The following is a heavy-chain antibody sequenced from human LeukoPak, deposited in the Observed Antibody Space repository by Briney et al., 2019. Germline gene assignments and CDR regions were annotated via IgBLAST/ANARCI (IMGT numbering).Heavy chain of an antibody. D-gene: IGHD3-22*01. CDR3: AGGTMIVVGDYYYYGMDV. V-gene: IGHV1-69*13. CDR1: GGTFSSYA. CDR2: IIPIFGTA. J-gene: IGHJ6*02. Sequence: SVKVSCKASGGTFSSYAISWVRQAPGQGLEWMGGIIPIFGTANYAQKFQGRVTITADESTSTAYMELSSLRSEDTAVYYCAGGTMIVVGDYYYYGMDVWGQGTTVTVSS.